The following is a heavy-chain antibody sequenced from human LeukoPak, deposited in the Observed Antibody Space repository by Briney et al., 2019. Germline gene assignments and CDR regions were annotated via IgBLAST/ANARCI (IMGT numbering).Heavy chain of an antibody. CDR1: GASSSDSTYY. CDR3: ASPSKLVVSRGAFDI. CDR2: IYFSET. Sequence: SETLSLTCTVSGASSSDSTYYWAWFRQPPGKGLEWIASIYFSETKYNPSLKSRITISGDTSKNQFSLKLTSVTATDTAVYYCASPSKLVVSRGAFDIWGQGTMVTVSA. J-gene: IGHJ3*02. D-gene: IGHD3-10*01. V-gene: IGHV4-39*01.